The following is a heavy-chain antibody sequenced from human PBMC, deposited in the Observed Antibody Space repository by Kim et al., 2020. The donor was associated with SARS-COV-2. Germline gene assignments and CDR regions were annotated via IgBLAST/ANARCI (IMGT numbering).Heavy chain of an antibody. D-gene: IGHD3-10*01. J-gene: IGHJ5*02. V-gene: IGHV4-31*02. Sequence: LKSRVTISVDTSKNQFSLKLSSVTAADTAVYYCARGRVTMVRGPGGWFDPWGQGTLVTVSS. CDR3: ARGRVTMVRGPGGWFDP.